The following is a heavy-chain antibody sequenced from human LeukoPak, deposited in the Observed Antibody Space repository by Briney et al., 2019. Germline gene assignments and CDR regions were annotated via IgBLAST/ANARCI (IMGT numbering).Heavy chain of an antibody. J-gene: IGHJ4*02. Sequence: GSLRLSCAASGFTFSSYEMNWVRQPPGKGLEWIGSISYSGSTYYNPSLKSRVTIFVDTSKNQFSLKLSSVTAADTALYYCARRITGTTSDSFDYWGQGTLVTVSS. CDR1: GFTFSSYE. CDR3: ARRITGTTSDSFDY. V-gene: IGHV4-39*01. D-gene: IGHD1-20*01. CDR2: ISYSGST.